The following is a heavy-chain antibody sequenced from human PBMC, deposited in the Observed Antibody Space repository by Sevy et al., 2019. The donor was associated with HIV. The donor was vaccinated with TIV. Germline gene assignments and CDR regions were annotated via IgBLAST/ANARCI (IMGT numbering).Heavy chain of an antibody. V-gene: IGHV3-48*02. CDR3: GRMSVVVVPAAIVFYYYGMDV. Sequence: GGSLRLSCAASGFTFSSYSMNWVRQAPGKGLEWVSYISSSSSTIYYADSVKGRFTISRDNAKNSLYLQMNSLRDEDTAVYYCGRMSVVVVPAAIVFYYYGMDVWGQGTTVTVSS. J-gene: IGHJ6*02. D-gene: IGHD2-2*01. CDR2: ISSSSSTI. CDR1: GFTFSSYS.